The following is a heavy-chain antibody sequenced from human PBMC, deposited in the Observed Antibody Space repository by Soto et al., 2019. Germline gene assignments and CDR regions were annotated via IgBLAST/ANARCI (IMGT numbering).Heavy chain of an antibody. V-gene: IGHV4-59*08. CDR1: GGSLSNYC. CDR2: IYYSGST. J-gene: IGHJ3*02. Sequence: QVQLQESGPGLVKPSETLSLTCSVSGGSLSNYCWSWIRQAPGKGLEWIGCIYYSGSTKYNPSLKRRVTKSIAPPKKQFPLKFSSVNAADTAVYYCARHSRENSDYVHNACDIWGQGRLVTVSS. CDR3: ARHSRENSDYVHNACDI. D-gene: IGHD5-12*01.